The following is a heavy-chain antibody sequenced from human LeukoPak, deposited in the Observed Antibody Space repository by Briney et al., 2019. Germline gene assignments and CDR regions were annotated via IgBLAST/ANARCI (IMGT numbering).Heavy chain of an antibody. CDR3: AREGYSSGWSFDY. CDR1: GFTVSSNY. Sequence: PGGSLRLXCAASGFTVSSNYMSWVRQAPGKGLEWVSVIYDGGTTYYADSVKGRFTISRDNSKNTLYLQMNSLRAEDTAVYYCAREGYSSGWSFDYWGQGTLVTVPS. CDR2: IYDGGTT. J-gene: IGHJ4*02. V-gene: IGHV3-66*02. D-gene: IGHD6-19*01.